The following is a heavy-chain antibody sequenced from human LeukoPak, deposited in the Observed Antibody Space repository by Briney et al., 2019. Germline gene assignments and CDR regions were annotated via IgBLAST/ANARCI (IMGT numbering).Heavy chain of an antibody. CDR1: GLTFTNAW. V-gene: IGHV3-15*01. CDR3: TTARGSGPGYFQH. J-gene: IGHJ1*01. D-gene: IGHD6-19*01. Sequence: GRTLRLFCAASGLTFTNAWMTWVRRAPGTGLEGVGRIKSIPDGGTINYAAPVNGRFTISREDSTNTRYLQMNSLKTEDTAVDYCTTARGSGPGYFQHWGQGTLVSVSS. CDR2: IKSIPDGGTI.